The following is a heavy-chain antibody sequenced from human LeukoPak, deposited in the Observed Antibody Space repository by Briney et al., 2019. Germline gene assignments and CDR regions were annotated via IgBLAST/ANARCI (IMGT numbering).Heavy chain of an antibody. CDR2: IYTSGST. V-gene: IGHV4-4*07. D-gene: IGHD5-12*01. Sequence: SETLSLTCTVSGGSISSYYWSWIRQPAGKGLEWVGRIYTSGSTNYNPSLKSRVTMSVDASKNQFSLKLSSVTAADTAVYYCARGPVYSGYVDYWGQGTLVTVSS. CDR1: GGSISSYY. J-gene: IGHJ4*02. CDR3: ARGPVYSGYVDY.